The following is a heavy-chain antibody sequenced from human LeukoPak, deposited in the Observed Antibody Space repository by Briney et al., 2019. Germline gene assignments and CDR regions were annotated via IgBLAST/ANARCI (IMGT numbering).Heavy chain of an antibody. D-gene: IGHD3/OR15-3a*01. CDR2: ISGSGGST. Sequence: GGSLRLSCAASGFTVSSNYMSWVRQAPGKGLEWVSAISGSGGSTYYADSVKGRFTISRDNSKNTLYLQMNSLRAEDTAVYYCAKGQGLSFDYWGQGTLVTVSS. CDR1: GFTVSSNY. J-gene: IGHJ4*02. CDR3: AKGQGLSFDY. V-gene: IGHV3-23*01.